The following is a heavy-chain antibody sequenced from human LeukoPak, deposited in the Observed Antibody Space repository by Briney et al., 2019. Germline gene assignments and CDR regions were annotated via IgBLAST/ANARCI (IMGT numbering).Heavy chain of an antibody. V-gene: IGHV4-39*07. CDR2: IHYSGNT. Sequence: PSETLSLTCTVSGGSISSSTYYWGWIRQSPGKGLEWIGNIHYSGNTYYNPSLKSRVTISVDTSKNQFSLKLRSVTAADTAVYYCAWDYGPFYFDYWGLGTLVTVSS. J-gene: IGHJ4*02. D-gene: IGHD3-16*01. CDR1: GGSISSSTYY. CDR3: AWDYGPFYFDY.